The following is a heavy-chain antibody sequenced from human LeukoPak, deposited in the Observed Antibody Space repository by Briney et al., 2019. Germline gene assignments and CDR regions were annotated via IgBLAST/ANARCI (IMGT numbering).Heavy chain of an antibody. J-gene: IGHJ3*02. CDR3: ASSNGALDI. Sequence: PGGSLRLSCAASGFTFSPYSMNWVRQAPGKGLEWISYITGSSSTIYYADSVKGRFTISRDNAKNLLYLQMNSLRDEDTAVCYCASSNGALDIWGQGTMVTVSS. CDR2: ITGSSSTI. CDR1: GFTFSPYS. V-gene: IGHV3-48*02. D-gene: IGHD2-8*01.